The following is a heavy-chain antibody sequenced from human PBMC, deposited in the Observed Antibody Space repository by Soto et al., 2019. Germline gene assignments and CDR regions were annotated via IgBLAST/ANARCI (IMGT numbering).Heavy chain of an antibody. CDR1: GASISSSDYY. CDR3: ARFLVPAGRNTDFDS. Sequence: PSETLSLTCTVSGASISSSDYYWGWVRQTTGKGLDGIGNIYYSGTTYYNPSLKSRVTISVDTSKNQFSLKLNSVTAAEPAVYYCARFLVPAGRNTDFDSWGEGTLVTVSS. J-gene: IGHJ4*02. V-gene: IGHV4-39*01. CDR2: IYYSGTT. D-gene: IGHD2-21*02.